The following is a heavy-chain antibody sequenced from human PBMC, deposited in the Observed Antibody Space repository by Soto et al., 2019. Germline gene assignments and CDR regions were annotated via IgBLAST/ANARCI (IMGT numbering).Heavy chain of an antibody. V-gene: IGHV3-66*02. J-gene: IGHJ3*02. Sequence: GGSLRLSCAASGFTVSSNYMIWVRQAPGKGLEWGSVIYSGGSTYYADSVKGRFTISRDNSKNTLYLQMNSLRAEDTAVYYCARDALTPTYSSSWYSAFDIWGQGTMVNVSS. CDR2: IYSGGST. CDR3: ARDALTPTYSSSWYSAFDI. D-gene: IGHD6-13*01. CDR1: GFTVSSNY.